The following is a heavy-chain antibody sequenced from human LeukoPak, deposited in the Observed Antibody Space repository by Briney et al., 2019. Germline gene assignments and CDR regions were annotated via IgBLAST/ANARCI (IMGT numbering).Heavy chain of an antibody. V-gene: IGHV1-18*01. D-gene: IGHD1-26*01. CDR3: ASGQWELSSDY. CDR1: GYTFTSYG. Sequence: GASVKVSCKPSGYTFTSYGISWAQQAPGQGLEWMGWISAYNGNTNYAQKLQGRVTMTTDTSTSTAHMELRSLRSDDTAVYYCASGQWELSSDYWGQGTLVTVSS. J-gene: IGHJ4*02. CDR2: ISAYNGNT.